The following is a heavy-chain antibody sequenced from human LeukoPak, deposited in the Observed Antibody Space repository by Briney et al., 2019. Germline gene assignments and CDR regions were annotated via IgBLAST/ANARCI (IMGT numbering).Heavy chain of an antibody. D-gene: IGHD2-15*01. CDR1: GFTFSSYA. Sequence: GGSLRLSCEASGFTFSSYAMSWVRQAPGKGLEWVSAISGSGGSTYYADSVKGRFTISRDNSKNTLYLQMNSLRAEDTAVYYCAKVEGYCSGGSCYAFDYWGQGTLVTVSS. V-gene: IGHV3-23*01. J-gene: IGHJ4*02. CDR2: ISGSGGST. CDR3: AKVEGYCSGGSCYAFDY.